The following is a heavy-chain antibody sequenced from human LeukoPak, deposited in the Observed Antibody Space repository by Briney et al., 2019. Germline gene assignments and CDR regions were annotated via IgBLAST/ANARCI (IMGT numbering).Heavy chain of an antibody. Sequence: ASVKVSCKASGHSFTSYAMNWVRQAPGQGLEWMGWINTNTGNPTYAQGFTGRFVFSLDTSVNTAYLQISSLKAEDTAVYYCARTDDYGGRYFQHWGQGTLVTVSS. CDR3: ARTDDYGGRYFQH. CDR1: GHSFTSYA. D-gene: IGHD4-23*01. V-gene: IGHV7-4-1*02. CDR2: INTNTGNP. J-gene: IGHJ1*01.